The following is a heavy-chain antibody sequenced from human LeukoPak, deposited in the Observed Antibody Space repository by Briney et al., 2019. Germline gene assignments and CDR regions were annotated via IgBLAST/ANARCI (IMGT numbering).Heavy chain of an antibody. D-gene: IGHD2-8*01. CDR2: IKRDGSGQ. CDR1: GFTFSSYA. V-gene: IGHV3-7*01. Sequence: GGSLRLSCAASGFTFSSYAMSWVRQAPGKGLEWVANIKRDGSGQYYLESVKGRFTISRDNAKNSLFLQMNSLRAEDTAMYYCASLMGDKTIFEYWGQGTLVTVSS. CDR3: ASLMGDKTIFEY. J-gene: IGHJ4*02.